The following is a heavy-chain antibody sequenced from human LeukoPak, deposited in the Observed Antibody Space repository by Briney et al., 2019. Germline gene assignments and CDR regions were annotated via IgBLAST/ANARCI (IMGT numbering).Heavy chain of an antibody. CDR2: IDGSGGNT. D-gene: IGHD7-27*01. V-gene: IGHV3-23*01. CDR3: ARKGARTSWGAFDF. J-gene: IGHJ4*02. CDR1: GFTFSSYA. Sequence: GGSLRLSCAASGFTFSSYAMNLVRHAPTKGLEWVSSIDGSGGNTFYADSVKGRFTISRNNSRNTLYLQMNSLRAEDAALYFCARKGARTSWGAFDFWGQGTLVTISS.